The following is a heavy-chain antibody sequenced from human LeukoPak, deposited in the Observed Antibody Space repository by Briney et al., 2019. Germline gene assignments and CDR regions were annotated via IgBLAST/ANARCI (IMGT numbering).Heavy chain of an antibody. J-gene: IGHJ4*02. CDR2: TDYSGST. CDR3: ARGADPPSSGYYYTFDY. Sequence: SETLSLTCSVSAGSVSTINYYWTWIRQPPGKGLEWVGYTDYSGSTNYNPSLKSRVTISVDTSKNQFSLNLSSVTAADTAVYYCARGADPPSSGYYYTFDYWGQGTRVTVSS. D-gene: IGHD3-22*01. V-gene: IGHV4-61*01. CDR1: AGSVSTINYY.